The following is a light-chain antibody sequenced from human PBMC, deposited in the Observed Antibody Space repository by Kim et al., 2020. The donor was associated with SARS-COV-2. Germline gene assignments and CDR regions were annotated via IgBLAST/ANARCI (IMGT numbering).Light chain of an antibody. CDR3: QVWDSSSDHPV. CDR2: YDS. J-gene: IGLJ3*02. Sequence: APGKAARSTCGGNNIGSKSVPWYQQQPGQAPVLVIYYDSDRPSGSPERFSGSNSGNTATLTISRVEAGDEADYYWQVWDSSSDHPVFGGGTQLTVL. V-gene: IGLV3-21*04. CDR1: NIGSKS.